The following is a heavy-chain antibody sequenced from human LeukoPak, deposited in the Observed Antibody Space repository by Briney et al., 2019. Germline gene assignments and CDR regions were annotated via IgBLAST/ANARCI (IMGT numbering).Heavy chain of an antibody. V-gene: IGHV4-59*01. CDR1: GGSISGYY. Sequence: SETLSLTCTVSGGSISGYYWSWIRQPPGKGLEWIGYIYYSGSTNHNPSLKSRVTISVDTSKNQFSLKLSSVTAADTAVYYCARSSPLVALDAFDIWGQGTMVTVSS. CDR2: IYYSGST. D-gene: IGHD2-8*02. CDR3: ARSSPLVALDAFDI. J-gene: IGHJ3*02.